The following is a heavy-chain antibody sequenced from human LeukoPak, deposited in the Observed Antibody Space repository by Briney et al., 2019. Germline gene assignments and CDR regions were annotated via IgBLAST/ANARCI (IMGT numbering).Heavy chain of an antibody. Sequence: QAGGSLRLSCAASGFTFSSYAMSWVRQAPGKGLEWVSAISGSGGSTYYADSVKGRFTISRDNSKNTLYLQMNSLRAEDTAVYYCGTCIAAAGAGYFDYWGQGTLVTVSS. CDR3: GTCIAAAGAGYFDY. J-gene: IGHJ4*02. D-gene: IGHD6-13*01. CDR1: GFTFSSYA. V-gene: IGHV3-23*01. CDR2: ISGSGGST.